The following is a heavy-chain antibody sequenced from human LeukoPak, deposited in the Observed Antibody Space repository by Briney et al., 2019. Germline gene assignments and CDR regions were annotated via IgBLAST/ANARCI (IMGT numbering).Heavy chain of an antibody. J-gene: IGHJ4*02. D-gene: IGHD3-10*01. CDR1: GGSISSYY. CDR2: INHSGST. Sequence: SETLSLTCTVSGGSISSYYWSWIRQPPGKGLEWIGEINHSGSTNYNPSLKSRVTISVDTSKNQFSLKLSSVTAADTAVYYCARVPYYYGSGSYLDYWGQGTLVTVSS. V-gene: IGHV4-34*01. CDR3: ARVPYYYGSGSYLDY.